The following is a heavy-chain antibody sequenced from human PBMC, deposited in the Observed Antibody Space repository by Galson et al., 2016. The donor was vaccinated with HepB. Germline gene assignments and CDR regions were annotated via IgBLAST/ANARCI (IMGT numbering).Heavy chain of an antibody. D-gene: IGHD3-10*01. CDR2: ISGTGDST. V-gene: IGHV3-23*01. CDR1: GFTFTSYV. CDR3: AKSIRGDDYYPFYYYSMDV. J-gene: IGHJ6*02. Sequence: SLRLSCAASGFTFTSYVLSWVRQAPGKGLQWVSSISGTGDSTFYAGSVKGRFTISRDKSKNTLYLQMNSLRAEDTAVYYCAKSIRGDDYYPFYYYSMDVWGQGTTVTVSS.